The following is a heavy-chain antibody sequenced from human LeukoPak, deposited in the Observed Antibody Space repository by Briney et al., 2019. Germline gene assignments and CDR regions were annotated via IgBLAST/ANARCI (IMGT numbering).Heavy chain of an antibody. V-gene: IGHV3-30-3*02. Sequence: GRSLRLSCAASGFTFSSYAMHWVRQAPGKGLEWVAVISYDGSNKYYADSVKGRFTISRDNSKNTLYLQMNSLRAEDTAVYFCAKSRMGTVVGRIFDYWGQGTLVTVSS. D-gene: IGHD2-21*01. CDR3: AKSRMGTVVGRIFDY. CDR1: GFTFSSYA. J-gene: IGHJ4*02. CDR2: ISYDGSNK.